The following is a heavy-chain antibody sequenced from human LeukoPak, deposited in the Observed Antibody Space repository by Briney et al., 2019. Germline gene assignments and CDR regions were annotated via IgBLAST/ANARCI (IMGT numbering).Heavy chain of an antibody. CDR2: IYYSGST. Sequence: PSETLSLTCTVPGGSISSYYWSWIRQPPGKGLEWTGYIYYSGSTNYSPSLESRVTISVDTSKNQFSLKLSSVTAADTAVYYCARERYSSSWYIDYWGQGTLVTISS. D-gene: IGHD6-13*01. CDR3: ARERYSSSWYIDY. J-gene: IGHJ4*02. V-gene: IGHV4-59*01. CDR1: GGSISSYY.